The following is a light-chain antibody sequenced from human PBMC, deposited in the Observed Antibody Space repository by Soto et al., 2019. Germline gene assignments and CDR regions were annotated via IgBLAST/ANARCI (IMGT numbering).Light chain of an antibody. CDR2: EVS. CDR1: SNDVGGYNY. Sequence: QSALTQPASVSGSPGQSITISCTGSSNDVGGYNYVSWYQQHPGQAPKLIIYEVSDRPSGVSPRFSGSKSGNTASLTISGLQVEDEADYFCISYTSTIPYVFGSGTKLTVL. J-gene: IGLJ1*01. CDR3: ISYTSTIPYV. V-gene: IGLV2-14*01.